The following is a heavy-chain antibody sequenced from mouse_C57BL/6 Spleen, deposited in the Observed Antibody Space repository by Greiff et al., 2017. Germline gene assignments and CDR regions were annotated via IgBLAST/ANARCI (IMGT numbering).Heavy chain of an antibody. J-gene: IGHJ4*01. CDR1: GYTFTSSG. D-gene: IGHD2-4*01. Sequence: VKLQESGAELARPGASVKLSCKASGYTFTSSGISWVKQRTGQGLEWIGEIYPRSGNTYYNEKFKGKATMTADKSSSTAYMEPCSLTSEDSAVYFCARSGDYEDAMDYWGQGASVTVSS. CDR3: ARSGDYEDAMDY. CDR2: IYPRSGNT. V-gene: IGHV1-81*01.